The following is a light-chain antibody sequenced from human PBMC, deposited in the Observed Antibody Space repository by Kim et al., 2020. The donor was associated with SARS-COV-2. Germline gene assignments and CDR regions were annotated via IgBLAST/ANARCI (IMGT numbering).Light chain of an antibody. CDR1: QSVSSSY. CDR2: GAS. J-gene: IGKJ2*03. CDR3: QQYGSSPRYS. Sequence: SPGERDTLSCSASQSVSSSYLAWYQQKPGQAPRLLIYGASSRATGIPDRFSGSGSGTDFTLTISRLEPEDFAVYYCQQYGSSPRYSFGQGTKLEI. V-gene: IGKV3-20*01.